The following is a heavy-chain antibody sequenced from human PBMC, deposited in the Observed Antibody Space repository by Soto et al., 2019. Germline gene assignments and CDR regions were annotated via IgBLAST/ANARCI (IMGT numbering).Heavy chain of an antibody. CDR3: AKFDYSNYGSYGMDV. V-gene: IGHV3-23*01. Sequence: GGSLRLSCAASGFTFSSYAMSWVRQAPGKGLEWVSAISGSGGSTYYADSVKGRFTISRDNSKNTLYLQMNSLRAEDTAVYYCAKFDYSNYGSYGMDVWGQGTTVTVSS. CDR1: GFTFSSYA. J-gene: IGHJ6*02. CDR2: ISGSGGST. D-gene: IGHD4-4*01.